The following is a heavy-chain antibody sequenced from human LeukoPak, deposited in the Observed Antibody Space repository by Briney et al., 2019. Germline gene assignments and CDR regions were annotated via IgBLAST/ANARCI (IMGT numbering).Heavy chain of an antibody. CDR1: GYTLTELS. V-gene: IGHV1-24*01. D-gene: IGHD3-22*01. CDR2: FDPEDGET. J-gene: IGHJ3*02. CDR3: ATFSMIVVVLGAFDI. Sequence: ASVKVSCKVSGYTLTELSMHWVRQAPGKGLEWMGGFDPEDGETIYAQKFQGRVTMTEDTSTDTAYMELSSLRSEDTAVYYCATFSMIVVVLGAFDIWGQGTMVTVSS.